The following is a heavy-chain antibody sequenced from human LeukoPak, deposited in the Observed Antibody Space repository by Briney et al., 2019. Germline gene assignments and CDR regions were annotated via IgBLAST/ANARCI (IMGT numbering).Heavy chain of an antibody. CDR3: ARGLSGGRYDHY. CDR2: IYYSGST. J-gene: IGHJ4*02. D-gene: IGHD6-19*01. CDR1: GGSVSSGSYY. Sequence: SETLSLTCTVSGGSVSSGSYYWSWIRQPPGKGLEWIGYIYYSGSTNYNPSLKSRVTISVDTSKNQFSLKLSSVTAADTAVYYWARGLSGGRYDHYWGQGTLVSVTS. V-gene: IGHV4-61*01.